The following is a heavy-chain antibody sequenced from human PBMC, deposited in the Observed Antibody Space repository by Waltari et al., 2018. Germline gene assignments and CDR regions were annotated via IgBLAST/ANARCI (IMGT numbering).Heavy chain of an antibody. CDR3: ARTSVGDSGYSSSWQDY. CDR2: IYHSGST. CDR1: GGSISSSNW. D-gene: IGHD6-13*01. Sequence: QVQLQESGPGLVKPSGTLSLTCAVSGGSISSSNWWSWVRQPPGKGLEWIGEIYHSGSTNYNPSLKSRVTISVDKSKNQFSRKLSSVTAADTAVYYCARTSVGDSGYSSSWQDYWGQGTLVTVSS. V-gene: IGHV4-4*02. J-gene: IGHJ4*02.